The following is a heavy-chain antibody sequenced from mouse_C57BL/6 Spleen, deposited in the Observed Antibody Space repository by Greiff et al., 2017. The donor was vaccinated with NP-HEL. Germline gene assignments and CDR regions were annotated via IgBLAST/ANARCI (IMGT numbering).Heavy chain of an antibody. CDR3: ARLLTFYAMDY. CDR1: GFTFTDYY. V-gene: IGHV7-3*01. CDR2: IRNKANGYTT. J-gene: IGHJ4*01. Sequence: EVQRVESGGGLVQPGGSLSLSCAASGFTFTDYYMSWVRQPPGKALEWLGFIRNKANGYTTEYSASVKGRFTISRDNSQSILYLQMNALRAEDSATYYCARLLTFYAMDYWGQGTSVTVSS. D-gene: IGHD2-1*01.